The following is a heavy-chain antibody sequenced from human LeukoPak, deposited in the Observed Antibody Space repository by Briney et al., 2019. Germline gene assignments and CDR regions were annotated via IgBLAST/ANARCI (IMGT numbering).Heavy chain of an antibody. CDR3: AKGSGLYDSSGYYYLDAFDI. D-gene: IGHD3-22*01. J-gene: IGHJ3*02. V-gene: IGHV3-23*01. Sequence: QPGGSLRLSCAASGFTFSSYAMSWVRQAPGKGLEWVSAISGSGGSTYYADSVKGRFTISRDNFKNTLYLQMNSLRAEDTAVYYCAKGSGLYDSSGYYYLDAFDIWGQGTMVTVSS. CDR2: ISGSGGST. CDR1: GFTFSSYA.